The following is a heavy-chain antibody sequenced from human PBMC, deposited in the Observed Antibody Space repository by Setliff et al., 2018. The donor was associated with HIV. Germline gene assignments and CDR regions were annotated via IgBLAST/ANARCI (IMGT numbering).Heavy chain of an antibody. V-gene: IGHV5-51*01. D-gene: IGHD2-15*01. CDR2: IHPSDSNT. CDR3: ASSITVAAGRSHYYYAMDV. J-gene: IGHJ6*02. CDR1: GYSSTSYW. Sequence: PGESLKISCKGSGYSSTSYWIGWVRQMPGKGLEWMGIIHPSDSNTRHSPSFRGQVTISADKSISTAYLQWSSLKASDTAMYYCASSITVAAGRSHYYYAMDVWGQGTTVTVSS.